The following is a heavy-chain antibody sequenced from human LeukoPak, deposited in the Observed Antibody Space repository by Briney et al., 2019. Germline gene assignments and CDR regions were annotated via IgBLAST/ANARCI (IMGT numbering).Heavy chain of an antibody. Sequence: GGSLRLSCAASGFTFSTYGMHWVRQAPGKGLEWVALIWNDGSRRYYLDSVKGRFTISRDDSNSTLSLQMNSLRVEDTAVYYCARGRYSNYCGLDVWGQGTTVTVSS. V-gene: IGHV3-33*01. CDR1: GFTFSTYG. D-gene: IGHD4-11*01. CDR2: IWNDGSRR. J-gene: IGHJ6*02. CDR3: ARGRYSNYCGLDV.